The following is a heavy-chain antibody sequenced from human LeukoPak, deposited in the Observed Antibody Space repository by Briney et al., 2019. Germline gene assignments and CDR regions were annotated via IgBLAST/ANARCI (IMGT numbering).Heavy chain of an antibody. CDR2: ISAYNGNT. CDR1: GYTFTSYG. D-gene: IGHD2-2*01. Sequence: ASVKVSCKASGYTFTSYGISWVRQAPGQGLEWMGWISAYNGNTNYAQKLQGRVTMTTDTSTSTAYMELRSLRSDDTAVYYCARDIVVVPADAQWGNWFDPWGQGTLVTVSS. V-gene: IGHV1-18*01. J-gene: IGHJ5*02. CDR3: ARDIVVVPADAQWGNWFDP.